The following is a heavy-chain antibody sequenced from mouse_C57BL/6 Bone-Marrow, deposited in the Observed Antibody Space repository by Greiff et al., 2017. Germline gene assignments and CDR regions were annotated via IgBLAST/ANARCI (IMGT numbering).Heavy chain of an antibody. J-gene: IGHJ4*01. Sequence: EVQVVESGGGLVQPGGSLKLSCAASGFTFSDYYMYWVRQTPEKRLEWVAYISNGGGSTYYPDTVKGRFTISRDNAKNTLYLQMSRLKSEDTAMYYCARGYAMDYWGQGTSVTVSS. CDR2: ISNGGGST. CDR1: GFTFSDYY. V-gene: IGHV5-12*01. CDR3: ARGYAMDY.